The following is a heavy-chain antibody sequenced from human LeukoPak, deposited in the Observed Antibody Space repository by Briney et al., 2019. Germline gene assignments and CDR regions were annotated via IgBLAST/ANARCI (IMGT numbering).Heavy chain of an antibody. CDR3: ARDFFMDYGDYPPYWYYGMDV. V-gene: IGHV3-66*01. CDR1: GFIVSSNY. D-gene: IGHD4-17*01. CDR2: IYSGGST. Sequence: GGSLRLSCAASGFIVSSNYMSWVRQAPGKGLEWVSVIYSGGSTYYADSVKGRFTISRDNSKNTLYLQMNSLRAEDTAVYYCARDFFMDYGDYPPYWYYGMDVWGQGTTVTVSS. J-gene: IGHJ6*02.